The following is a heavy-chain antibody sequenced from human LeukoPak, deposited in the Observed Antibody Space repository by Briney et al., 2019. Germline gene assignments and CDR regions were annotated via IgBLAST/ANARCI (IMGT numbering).Heavy chain of an antibody. D-gene: IGHD2-2*02. Sequence: GASLQISCKGSGSGFTNYWIGWVRPLPGKGLEWMGIIYPGDSDTRYSPSFQGQVTISADKSISTAYLQWSSLKASDTAMYYCATSVPAAILGFDLWGQGTLVTVSS. V-gene: IGHV5-51*01. CDR2: IYPGDSDT. CDR3: ATSVPAAILGFDL. CDR1: GSGFTNYW. J-gene: IGHJ5*02.